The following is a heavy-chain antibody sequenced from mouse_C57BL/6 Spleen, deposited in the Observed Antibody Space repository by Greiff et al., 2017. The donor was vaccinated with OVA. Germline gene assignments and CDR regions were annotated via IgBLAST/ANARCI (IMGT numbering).Heavy chain of an antibody. V-gene: IGHV3-6*01. D-gene: IGHD3-3*01. CDR3: ARDGGTFLFFDY. Sequence: EVKLQESGPGLVKPSQSLSLTCSVTGYSITSGYYWNWIRQFPGNKLEWMGYISYEGSNNYNPSLKNRISITRDTSKNQFFLKLNSVTTEDTATYYCARDGGTFLFFDYWGQGTTLTVSS. CDR2: ISYEGSN. J-gene: IGHJ2*01. CDR1: GYSITSGYY.